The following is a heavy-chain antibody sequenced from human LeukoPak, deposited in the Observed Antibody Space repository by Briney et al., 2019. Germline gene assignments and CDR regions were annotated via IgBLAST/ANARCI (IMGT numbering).Heavy chain of an antibody. CDR1: GFTFSSYG. V-gene: IGHV3-30*18. D-gene: IGHD4-17*01. CDR2: ISYDGSNK. CDR3: AKENTVTTGFDY. Sequence: GGSLRLSCAASGFTFSSYGMHWVRQAPGKGLEWVAAISYDGSNKYYADSVKGRFTISRDNSKNTLYLQMNSLRAEDTAVYYCAKENTVTTGFDYWGQGTLVTVSS. J-gene: IGHJ4*02.